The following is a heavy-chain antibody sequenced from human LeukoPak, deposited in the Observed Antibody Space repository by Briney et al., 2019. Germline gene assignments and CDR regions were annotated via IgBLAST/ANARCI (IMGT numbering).Heavy chain of an antibody. V-gene: IGHV1-2*02. CDR1: GYTFTVYY. J-gene: IGHJ5*02. D-gene: IGHD2-15*01. Sequence: ASVTVSCKASGYTFTVYYMHWVRQAPGQGLEWMGWINPNSGGTNYAQKFQGRVTITRDTSISTAYMELSRLRSDDTAVYYCARDRIRIVVVVAASRWFDPWGQGTLVTVSS. CDR3: ARDRIRIVVVVAASRWFDP. CDR2: INPNSGGT.